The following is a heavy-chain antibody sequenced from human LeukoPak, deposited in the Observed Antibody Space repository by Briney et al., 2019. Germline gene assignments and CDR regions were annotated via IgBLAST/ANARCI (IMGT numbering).Heavy chain of an antibody. Sequence: SETLSLTCTVSGGSISSYYWSWIRQPPGKGLEWIGYIYYSGSTNYNPSLKSRVTISVDTSKNQFSLKLSSVTAADTAVYYCARHRGYSSGSYYFDYWGQGTLVTVSS. CDR1: GGSISSYY. D-gene: IGHD6-19*01. CDR3: ARHRGYSSGSYYFDY. J-gene: IGHJ4*02. CDR2: IYYSGST. V-gene: IGHV4-59*08.